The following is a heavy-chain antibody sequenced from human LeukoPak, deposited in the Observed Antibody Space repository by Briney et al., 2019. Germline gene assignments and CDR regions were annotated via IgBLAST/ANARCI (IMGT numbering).Heavy chain of an antibody. V-gene: IGHV3-23*01. D-gene: IGHD6-19*01. CDR2: ISGSGGST. CDR3: AKSPGNSSGWYLYFDY. J-gene: IGHJ4*02. Sequence: GGSLRLFCAPSGFTLSSYVMSCGPDAPEKGLEWVSDISGSGGSTYDADSVKGRFTISRDNAKNTLYLQTNSLRAEDTALYYCAKSPGNSSGWYLYFDYWGQGTLVTVSS. CDR1: GFTLSSYV.